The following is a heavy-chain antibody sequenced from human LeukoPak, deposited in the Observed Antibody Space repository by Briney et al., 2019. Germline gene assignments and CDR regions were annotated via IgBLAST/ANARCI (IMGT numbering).Heavy chain of an antibody. CDR3: ARARKLEMATYPFDH. CDR2: INHSGST. J-gene: IGHJ4*02. Sequence: PSETLSLTCAVYGGSFSGYYWSWIRQPPGKGLEWIGEINHSGSTHYNPSLKSRVTISVDTSKNQFSLKLSSVTAADTAVYYCARARKLEMATYPFDHWGQGTLVTVSS. CDR1: GGSFSGYY. D-gene: IGHD5-24*01. V-gene: IGHV4-34*01.